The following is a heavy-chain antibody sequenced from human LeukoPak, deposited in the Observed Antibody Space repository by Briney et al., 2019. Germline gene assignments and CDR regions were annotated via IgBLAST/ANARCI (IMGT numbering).Heavy chain of an antibody. CDR1: GFPFSSYG. J-gene: IGHJ4*02. D-gene: IGHD3-22*01. CDR2: ISYDGSNK. Sequence: GGALRLPCAASGFPFSSYGMHWGRQAPGKGLEWVAVISYDGSNKYYADSVKGRFTISRDNSKNTLYLQMNSLRAEDTAVYYCAKDPGGDSSGYYNYFDYWGQGSLVTVSS. V-gene: IGHV3-30*18. CDR3: AKDPGGDSSGYYNYFDY.